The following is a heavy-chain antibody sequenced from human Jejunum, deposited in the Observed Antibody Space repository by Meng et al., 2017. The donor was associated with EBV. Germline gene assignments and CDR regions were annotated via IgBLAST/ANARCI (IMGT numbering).Heavy chain of an antibody. Sequence: QLQPQESGTGMVQPSETLSLTCTVSGGSTSSSDYYWSWIRQPPGKGLELIGSLYFSGSTYSNPSLNSRVTISADTSNNQFSLKLSSVTAADTAVYYCARRGSSSGWYSYDYWGQGTLVTVSS. D-gene: IGHD6-19*01. CDR2: LYFSGST. CDR3: ARRGSSSGWYSYDY. CDR1: GGSTSSSDYY. J-gene: IGHJ4*02. V-gene: IGHV4-39*01.